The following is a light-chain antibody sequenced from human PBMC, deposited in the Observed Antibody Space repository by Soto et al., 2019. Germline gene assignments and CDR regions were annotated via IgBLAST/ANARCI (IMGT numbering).Light chain of an antibody. V-gene: IGKV3-11*01. CDR1: QSVSSY. Sequence: ELVLTQSPATLSLSPGERATLSCRASQSVSSYLAWYQQKPGQAPRLLIYDSSTRATGIPARFSGSGSGTDFTVTISSLEPEDFAIEYCQQRINRPPFPFTFGPGTKVDIK. CDR3: QQRINRPPFPFT. J-gene: IGKJ3*01. CDR2: DSS.